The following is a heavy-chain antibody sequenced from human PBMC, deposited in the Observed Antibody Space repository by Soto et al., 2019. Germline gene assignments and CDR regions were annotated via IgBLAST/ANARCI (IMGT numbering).Heavy chain of an antibody. CDR1: GYTFINYH. CDR3: ARDAVVGKTTRSYLDS. J-gene: IGHJ4*02. V-gene: IGHV1-46*01. CDR2: INPSDGST. Sequence: SSVKVSCKASGYTFINYHVHWVRQAPGKGLEWMGIINPSDGSTSYAEKLQGRVRITTDTSTGTVYMELSSLTSVDTAVYYCARDAVVGKTTRSYLDSWGQGTMVTVSS. D-gene: IGHD2-15*01.